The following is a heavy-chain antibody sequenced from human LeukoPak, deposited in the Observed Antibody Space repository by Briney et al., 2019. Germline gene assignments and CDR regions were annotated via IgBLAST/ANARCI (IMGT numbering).Heavy chain of an antibody. CDR2: VDPEDGET. CDR3: ANSGYSYGRTFDY. CDR1: GYTFTDYY. V-gene: IGHV1-69-2*01. Sequence: ASVKISCKVSGYTFTDYYMHWVHQAPGKGLEWMGPVDPEDGETIYAEKFQGRVTITADTSTDTAYMELSSLRSEDTAVYYCANSGYSYGRTFDYWGQGTLVTVSS. J-gene: IGHJ4*02. D-gene: IGHD5-18*01.